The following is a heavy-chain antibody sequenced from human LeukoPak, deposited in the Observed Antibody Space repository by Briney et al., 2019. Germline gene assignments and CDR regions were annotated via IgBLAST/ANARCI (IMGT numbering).Heavy chain of an antibody. CDR1: GFTFSSYG. V-gene: IGHV3-30*18. D-gene: IGHD6-13*01. J-gene: IGHJ4*02. CDR3: AKGPRAAATDY. CDR2: ISYDGSNK. Sequence: GGSLRLSCAASGFTFSSYGMHWVRQAPGKGLEWVAVISYDGSNKYYADSVKGRFTISRENSKNTLYLQMNSLRAEDTAVYYCAKGPRAAATDYWGQGTLVTVSS.